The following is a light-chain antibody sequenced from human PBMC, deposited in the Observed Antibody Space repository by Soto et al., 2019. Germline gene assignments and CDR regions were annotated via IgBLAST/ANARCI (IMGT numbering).Light chain of an antibody. CDR3: QQSDSTQIA. CDR2: GAS. J-gene: IGKJ5*01. Sequence: DIQMTQSPSSLSASVGDRVTITCRAGQSITSYLNWYQQKPGKAPNLLIYGASTLQSGVPSRFSGSGSGTEFTLTISSLQPEDFATYYCQQSDSTQIACDQVTRLEIK. CDR1: QSITSY. V-gene: IGKV1-39*01.